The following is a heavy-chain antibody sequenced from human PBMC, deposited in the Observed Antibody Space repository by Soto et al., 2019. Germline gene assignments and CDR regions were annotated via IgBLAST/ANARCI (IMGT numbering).Heavy chain of an antibody. CDR1: GFTFSSYA. CDR2: ISYDGSNK. V-gene: IGHV3-30-3*01. D-gene: IGHD2-15*01. Sequence: PGGSLRLSCAASGFTFSSYAMHWVRQAPGKGLEWVAVISYDGSNKYYADSVKGRFTISRDNSKNTLYLQMNSLRAEDTAVYYCARDWCRYCSCGSCPQRGCTFDYWGQGTLVTV. CDR3: ARDWCRYCSCGSCPQRGCTFDY. J-gene: IGHJ4*02.